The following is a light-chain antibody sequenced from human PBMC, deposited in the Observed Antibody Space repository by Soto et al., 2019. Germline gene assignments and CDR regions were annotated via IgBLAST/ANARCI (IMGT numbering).Light chain of an antibody. CDR3: QQYGSSPGLT. CDR1: QSVSNSY. J-gene: IGKJ4*01. Sequence: DIVLTQSPGTLSLSPGERATLSCRSSQSVSNSYLAWYQQKPGQAPRLLIYGASSRATGIPDRFSGSGSGTDFTLTISRLEPEDFPVYYCQQYGSSPGLTFGGGTKVDIK. V-gene: IGKV3-20*01. CDR2: GAS.